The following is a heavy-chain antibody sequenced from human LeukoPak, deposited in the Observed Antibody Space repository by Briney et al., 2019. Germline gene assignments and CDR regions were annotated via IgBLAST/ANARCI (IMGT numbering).Heavy chain of an antibody. CDR1: GFRISRTHF. CDR2: VFHTGIT. Sequence: SETLSLTCVVSGFRISRTHFWGWIRQAPGKEMEWLVSVFHTGITYYNPSVRGRVTISVDTSNNQFSLNLYSATAADTAVYYCARVAAGNTMFDFWGRGTLVAVSS. J-gene: IGHJ4*02. V-gene: IGHV4-38-2*01. D-gene: IGHD6-19*01. CDR3: ARVAAGNTMFDF.